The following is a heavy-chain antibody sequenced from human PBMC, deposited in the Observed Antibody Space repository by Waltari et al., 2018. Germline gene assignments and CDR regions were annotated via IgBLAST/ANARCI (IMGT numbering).Heavy chain of an antibody. CDR2: IHKDGSEK. V-gene: IGHV3-7*01. Sequence: EVHIVESGGGWVQPGGSLRLPWAASGFAFTDYWMSWGRQAPGKGPEWVANIHKDGSEKNYVDYVKGRFTISRDNAKDSVYLQMNSLRADDTAMYYCVRDHWGPDYWGQGTLVTVSS. CDR3: VRDHWGPDY. J-gene: IGHJ4*02. D-gene: IGHD7-27*01. CDR1: GFAFTDYW.